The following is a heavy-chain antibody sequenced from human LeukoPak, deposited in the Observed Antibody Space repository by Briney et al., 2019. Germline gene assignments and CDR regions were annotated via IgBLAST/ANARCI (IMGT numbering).Heavy chain of an antibody. V-gene: IGHV4-39*01. CDR3: ARRGRMITFGGVPFDY. CDR1: GDSISSSSYY. CDR2: IYYSGST. J-gene: IGHJ4*02. D-gene: IGHD3-16*01. Sequence: SETLSLTCTVSGDSISSSSYYWGWIRQPPGKGLEWIGSIYYSGSTYYNPSLKSRVTISVDTSKNQFSLKLSSVTAADTAVYYCARRGRMITFGGVPFDYWGQGTLVTVSS.